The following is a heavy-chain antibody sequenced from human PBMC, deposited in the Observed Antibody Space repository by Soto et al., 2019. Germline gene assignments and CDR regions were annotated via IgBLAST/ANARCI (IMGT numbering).Heavy chain of an antibody. CDR2: IIPIIGTA. CDR3: ARGGVDVVATSAFDY. D-gene: IGHD5-12*01. J-gene: IGHJ4*02. Sequence: QVQLVQSGAEVKKPGSSVKVSCKASGGTFNNYAISWVRQAPGQGLEWMGGIIPIIGTADYAHKFQGRLAXXXXESTGTTFMELSSLRSEDTALYYCARGGVDVVATSAFDYWGQGTLVTVSS. V-gene: IGHV1-69*01. CDR1: GGTFNNYA.